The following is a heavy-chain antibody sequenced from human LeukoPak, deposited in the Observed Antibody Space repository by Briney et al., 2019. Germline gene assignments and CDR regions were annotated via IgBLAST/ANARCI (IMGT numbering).Heavy chain of an antibody. V-gene: IGHV4-34*01. D-gene: IGHD3-16*01. Sequence: SETLSLTCAVYGGSFSGYYWSWIRQPPGKGLEWIGEINHSGSTYYNPSLKSRVTISVDTSKNQFSLKLSSVTAADTAVYYCARAPSGGLGAFDIWGQGTMVTVSS. CDR1: GGSFSGYY. CDR3: ARAPSGGLGAFDI. CDR2: INHSGST. J-gene: IGHJ3*02.